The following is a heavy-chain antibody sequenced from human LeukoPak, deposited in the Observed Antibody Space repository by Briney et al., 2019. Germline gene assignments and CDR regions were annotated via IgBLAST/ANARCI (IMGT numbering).Heavy chain of an antibody. J-gene: IGHJ4*02. CDR3: AKESSVAGAGLLDY. V-gene: IGHV3-23*01. Sequence: GGSLRLSCAASGFTFSSYAMSWVRQAPEKGLEWVSSISGSGGSKWFADSVKGRFTISRDNSENTLYPQMNRLRAEDTALYYCAKESSVAGAGLLDYWGQGTLVTVSS. D-gene: IGHD6-19*01. CDR2: ISGSGGSK. CDR1: GFTFSSYA.